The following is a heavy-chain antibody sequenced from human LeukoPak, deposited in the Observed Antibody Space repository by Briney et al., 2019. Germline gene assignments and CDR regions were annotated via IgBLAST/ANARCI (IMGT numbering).Heavy chain of an antibody. D-gene: IGHD1-1*01. CDR2: IHHSGTT. J-gene: IGHJ4*02. CDR1: GYSIDSGYF. V-gene: IGHV4-38-2*02. Sequence: SETLSLTCIVSGYSIDSGYFWGWIRQPPGKGLEWIGNIHHSGTTYYNPSLKSRVTISVDTSKNQFSLNLSSVTAADTAVYYCARTGQGRYMDYFDYWGQGTLVTVSS. CDR3: ARTGQGRYMDYFDY.